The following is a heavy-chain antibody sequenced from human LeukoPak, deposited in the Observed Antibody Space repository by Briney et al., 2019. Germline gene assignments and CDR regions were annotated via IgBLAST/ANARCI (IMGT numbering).Heavy chain of an antibody. V-gene: IGHV3-21*01. Sequence: SGGSLRLSCAASGFTFSSYSMNWVRQAPGKGLEWVSSISSSSSYIYYADSVKGRFTISRDNAKNSLYLQMNSLRAEDTAVYYCARDPTYSSSWYRGYYYYYMDVWGKGTTVTVSS. D-gene: IGHD6-13*01. J-gene: IGHJ6*03. CDR2: ISSSSSYI. CDR1: GFTFSSYS. CDR3: ARDPTYSSSWYRGYYYYYMDV.